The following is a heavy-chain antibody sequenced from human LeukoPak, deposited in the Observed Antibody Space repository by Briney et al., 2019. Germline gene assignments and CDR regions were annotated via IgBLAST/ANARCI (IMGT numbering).Heavy chain of an antibody. D-gene: IGHD5-12*01. CDR1: GSIFTSLW. V-gene: IGHV5-10-1*01. Sequence: GGSLEISGQGPGSIFTSLWISGARRLPGKGRGGMGRIDESDSYTNYSPSSQGHVTISADKSISTAYLQWSSLKASDTAMYYCARIPEYSGYDYSFDYWGQGTLVTVSS. J-gene: IGHJ4*02. CDR3: ARIPEYSGYDYSFDY. CDR2: IDESDSYT.